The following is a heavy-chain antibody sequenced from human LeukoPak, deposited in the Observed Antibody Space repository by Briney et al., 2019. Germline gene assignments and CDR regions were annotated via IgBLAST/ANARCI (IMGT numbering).Heavy chain of an antibody. V-gene: IGHV4-59*01. CDR1: GGSISSYY. CDR3: ARARMNAFDI. CDR2: IYYSGST. J-gene: IGHJ3*02. Sequence: SVTLSLTCTVSGGSISSYYWSWIRQPPGKGLEWIGYIYYSGSTNYNPSLKSRVTISVDTSKNQFSLKLSSVTAADTAVYYCARARMNAFDIWGQGTMVTVSS.